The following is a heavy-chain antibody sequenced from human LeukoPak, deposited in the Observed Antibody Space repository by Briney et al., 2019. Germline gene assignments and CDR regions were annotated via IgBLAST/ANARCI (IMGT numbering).Heavy chain of an antibody. V-gene: IGHV1-46*01. D-gene: IGHD4-17*01. CDR1: GYTFTSYY. CDR3: ARSCLFGGLRCQFDY. Sequence: ASVKVSCKASGYTFTSYYMHWVRQAPGQGLEWMGIINPSGGSTSYAQKFQGRVTMTRDTSTSTVCMELSSLRSEDTAVYYCARSCLFGGLRCQFDYWGQGTLVTVSS. CDR2: INPSGGST. J-gene: IGHJ4*02.